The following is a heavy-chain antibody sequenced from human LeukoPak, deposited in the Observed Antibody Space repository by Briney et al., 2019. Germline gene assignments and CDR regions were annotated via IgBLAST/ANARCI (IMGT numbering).Heavy chain of an antibody. Sequence: GGSLRLSYAASGFTFSNYWMSWVRQAPGKGLEWVANINQDGSEKYYVNSVKGRFTISRDNAKNSLYLQMNSLRAEDTAIYYCAREDDWNYEDYWGQGTLVTVSS. J-gene: IGHJ4*02. CDR3: AREDDWNYEDY. CDR1: GFTFSNYW. CDR2: INQDGSEK. D-gene: IGHD1-7*01. V-gene: IGHV3-7*01.